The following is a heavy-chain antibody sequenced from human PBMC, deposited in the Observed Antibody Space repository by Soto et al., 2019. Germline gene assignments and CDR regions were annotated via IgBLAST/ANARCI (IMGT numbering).Heavy chain of an antibody. CDR2: VSTSSSYT. Sequence: LRLSCAASGFTFSDYYMSWIRQAPGKGLEWVSYVSTSSSYTNYADSVKGRFTISRENAKNSLYLQMNSLRAEDTAVYYCARDTHDRSGYKFDCLGQGTLVTVSS. D-gene: IGHD3-22*01. J-gene: IGHJ4*02. CDR3: ARDTHDRSGYKFDC. V-gene: IGHV3-11*06. CDR1: GFTFSDYY.